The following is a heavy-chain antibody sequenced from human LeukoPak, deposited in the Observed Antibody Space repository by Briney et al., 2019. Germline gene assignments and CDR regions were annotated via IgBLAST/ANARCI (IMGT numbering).Heavy chain of an antibody. D-gene: IGHD3-22*01. J-gene: IGHJ4*02. CDR3: AKDYYDSSGYFDY. Sequence: SETLSLTCTVSGGSISSGGYYWSWIRQHPGKGLEWIGRIYNSGSTNYDPSLKSRVTMSVDTSKNQFSLRLSSVTAADTAVYYCAKDYYDSSGYFDYWGQGTLVTVSS. CDR1: GGSISSGGYY. V-gene: IGHV4-61*08. CDR2: IYNSGST.